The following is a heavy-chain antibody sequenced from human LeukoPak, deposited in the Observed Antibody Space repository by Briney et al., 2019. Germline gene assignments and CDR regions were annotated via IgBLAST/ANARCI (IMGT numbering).Heavy chain of an antibody. CDR3: ASYDSNGYYIAY. CDR1: GDSGA. CDR2: TYYRSKWYY. J-gene: IGHJ4*02. D-gene: IGHD3-22*01. V-gene: IGHV6-1*01. Sequence: SQTLSLTCAISGDSGAWNWIRQSPSRGLEWLGRTYYRSKWYYHYAVSVKSRITINPDTSKNQFSLQLKSVTPEDTAVYYCASYDSNGYYIAYRGQGTLVTVSS.